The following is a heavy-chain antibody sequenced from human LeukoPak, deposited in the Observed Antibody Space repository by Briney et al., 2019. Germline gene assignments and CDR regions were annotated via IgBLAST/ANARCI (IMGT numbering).Heavy chain of an antibody. CDR1: GGTFSSYA. CDR3: ARGRQWDEQKGIFDY. Sequence: ASVKVSCKASGGTFSSYAISWVRQAPGQGLEWMGGIIPIFGTANYAQKFQGRVTITADESTSTAYMELSSLRSEDTAVYYCARGRQWDEQKGIFDYWGQGTLVTVSS. CDR2: IIPIFGTA. J-gene: IGHJ4*02. V-gene: IGHV1-69*13. D-gene: IGHD1-26*01.